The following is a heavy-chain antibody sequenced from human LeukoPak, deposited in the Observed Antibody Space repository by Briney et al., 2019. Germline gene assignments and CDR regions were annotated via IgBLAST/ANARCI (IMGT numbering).Heavy chain of an antibody. V-gene: IGHV1-69*05. J-gene: IGHJ3*02. Sequence: SVKVSCKASGGTFSSYAISWVRQAPGQGLEWMGGIIPIFGTANYAQKFQGRVTITTDESTSTAYMELSSLRSEDTAVYYCAREWEVGAGDAFDIWGQGTMVTVSS. CDR3: AREWEVGAGDAFDI. CDR2: IIPIFGTA. CDR1: GGTFSSYA. D-gene: IGHD1-26*01.